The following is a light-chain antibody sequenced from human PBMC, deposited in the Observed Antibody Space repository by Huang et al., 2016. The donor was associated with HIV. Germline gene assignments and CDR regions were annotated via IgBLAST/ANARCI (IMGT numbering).Light chain of an antibody. J-gene: IGKJ4*01. V-gene: IGKV3-15*01. CDR1: QDVGSN. CDR3: QQYNNWPPVT. Sequence: DIVLTQSPATLSVSPGEGATLSCRASQDVGSNLAWYQQKPGQAPRLLIYGASARATGIPARCGGSGSGTQFTLTISSLQSDDSAVFYCQQYNNWPPVTFGGGTKVEIK. CDR2: GAS.